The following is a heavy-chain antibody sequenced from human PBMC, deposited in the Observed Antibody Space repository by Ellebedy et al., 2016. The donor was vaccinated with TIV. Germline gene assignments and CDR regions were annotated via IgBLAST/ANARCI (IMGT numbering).Heavy chain of an antibody. V-gene: IGHV3-15*01. Sequence: GGSLSLSXAASGFTFTDAWMSWVRQAPGKGLEWVGRIKSNKDGGTTAFAAPVQGRFTISRDDSQSTVSLQMNSLKSEDTAIYFCTTAYYDYVWGTYRLTPDYWGLGTLVTVSS. CDR1: GFTFTDAW. CDR2: IKSNKDGGTT. D-gene: IGHD3-16*02. J-gene: IGHJ4*02. CDR3: TTAYYDYVWGTYRLTPDY.